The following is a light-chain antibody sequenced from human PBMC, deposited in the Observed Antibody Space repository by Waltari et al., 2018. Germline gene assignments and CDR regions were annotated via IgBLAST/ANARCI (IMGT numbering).Light chain of an antibody. CDR2: GAT. Sequence: EIVLTQSPGTLSLSPGERATLSCRASQSVSSSYLVWYQQKPGQAPRLLSYGATSRATGSPDRFSGSGSGTDFTLRITRLEPEEFAVYYCQQYGSSRYTFGQGTKLEIK. CDR1: QSVSSSY. J-gene: IGKJ2*01. V-gene: IGKV3-20*01. CDR3: QQYGSSRYT.